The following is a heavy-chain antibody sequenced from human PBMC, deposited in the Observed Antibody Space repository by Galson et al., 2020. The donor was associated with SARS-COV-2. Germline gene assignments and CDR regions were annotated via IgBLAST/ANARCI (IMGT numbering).Heavy chain of an antibody. Sequence: GESLKISCAASGFIFSNAGRSWVGQAPGKGRKGVGHIKRKTKGGTKDYAAPVKGRFTISRDDSISTLYLQMDSLQTGDTAVYYCTTDIPLVYGDYGLADYWGQGTLVTVSS. D-gene: IGHD4-17*01. V-gene: IGHV3-15*01. CDR3: TTDIPLVYGDYGLADY. CDR1: GFIFSNAG. J-gene: IGHJ1*01. CDR2: IKRKTKGGTK.